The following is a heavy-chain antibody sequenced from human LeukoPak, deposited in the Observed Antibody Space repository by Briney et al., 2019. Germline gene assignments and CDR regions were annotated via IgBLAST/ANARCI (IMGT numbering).Heavy chain of an antibody. D-gene: IGHD3-3*01. J-gene: IGHJ4*02. Sequence: SETLSLTCTVSGGSISSSSYYWGWIRQPPGKRLEWIGGIYYSGSTYYNPSLKSRVTISVDTSKNQFSLKLSSVTAADTAVYYCARQTPPLDDFWSGYYGGFDYWGQGTLVTVSS. CDR3: ARQTPPLDDFWSGYYGGFDY. CDR1: GGSISSSSYY. CDR2: IYYSGST. V-gene: IGHV4-39*01.